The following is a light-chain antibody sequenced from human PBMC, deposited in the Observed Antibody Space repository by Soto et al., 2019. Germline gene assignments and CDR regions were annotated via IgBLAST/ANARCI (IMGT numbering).Light chain of an antibody. CDR2: GAS. J-gene: IGKJ1*01. CDR3: QQYGSSPLT. V-gene: IGKV3-20*01. Sequence: ELVLTQSPGTLSLSPGERGTLSCRASQSVTSNYLAWYQQKPGQAPRLLIYGASSRGTGIPDRFSGSGSGTEFTLTISRLEPEDFAVYYCQQYGSSPLTFGQGTKVEIK. CDR1: QSVTSNY.